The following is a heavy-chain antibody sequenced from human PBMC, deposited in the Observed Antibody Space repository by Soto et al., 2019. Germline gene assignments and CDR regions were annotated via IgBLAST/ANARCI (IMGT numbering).Heavy chain of an antibody. D-gene: IGHD3-16*01. CDR2: MNPNSGNT. V-gene: IGHV1-8*02. CDR1: GYTFTSYD. J-gene: IGHJ6*03. Sequence: ASVKVSCKASGYTFTSYDINWVRQATGQGLEWMGWMNPNSGNTGYAQKFQGRVTMTRNTSISTAYMELSSLRSEDTAVYYCARGLRTFYYYYYYFMYVWGKGTSVTVSS. CDR3: ARGLRTFYYYYYYFMYV.